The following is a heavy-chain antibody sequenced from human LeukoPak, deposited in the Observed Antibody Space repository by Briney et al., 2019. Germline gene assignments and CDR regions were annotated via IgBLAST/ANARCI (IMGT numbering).Heavy chain of an antibody. Sequence: GGSLRLSCAASEFTFSSYGMHWVRQAPGKGLEWVAFIRYDGSNKYYADSVNGRFTISRDNSKKTLYLQMNSLRPEDTAVYYCAKDFSVYYYDSRVLDYWGQGTLVTVSS. D-gene: IGHD3-22*01. CDR1: EFTFSSYG. J-gene: IGHJ4*02. CDR2: IRYDGSNK. CDR3: AKDFSVYYYDSRVLDY. V-gene: IGHV3-30*02.